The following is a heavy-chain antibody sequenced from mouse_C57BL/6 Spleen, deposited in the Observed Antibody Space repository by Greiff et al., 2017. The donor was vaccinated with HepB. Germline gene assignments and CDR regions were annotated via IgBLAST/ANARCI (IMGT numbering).Heavy chain of an antibody. J-gene: IGHJ1*03. CDR3: AREGGNHWYFDV. V-gene: IGHV1-80*01. CDR2: IYPGDGDT. D-gene: IGHD2-1*01. CDR1: GYAFSSYW. Sequence: QVQLKQSGAELVKPGASVKISCKASGYAFSSYWMNWVKQRPGKGLEWIGQIYPGDGDTNYNGKFKGKATLTADKSSSTAYMQLSSLTSEDSAVYFCAREGGNHWYFDVWGTGTTVTVSS.